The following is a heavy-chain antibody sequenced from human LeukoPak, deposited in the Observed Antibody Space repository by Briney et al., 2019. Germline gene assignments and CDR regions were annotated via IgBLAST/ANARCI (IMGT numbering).Heavy chain of an antibody. CDR3: ARYGLTAALDF. J-gene: IGHJ4*02. Sequence: SGGSLRLSCAASGFTFSSSWVSWVRQAPGKGLEWVANIKPDGSEKFHVDSVKGRFTISRDNSKSSLSLQMNSLRAEDAAVYYCARYGLTAALDFWGQGTLVTVSS. D-gene: IGHD2-21*02. CDR1: GFTFSSSW. CDR2: IKPDGSEK. V-gene: IGHV3-7*01.